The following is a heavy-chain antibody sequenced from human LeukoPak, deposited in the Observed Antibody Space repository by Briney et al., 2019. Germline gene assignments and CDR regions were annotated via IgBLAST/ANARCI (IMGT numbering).Heavy chain of an antibody. CDR1: GFTFSSYW. J-gene: IGHJ4*02. D-gene: IGHD3-16*01. CDR3: ASGGYYDYVWGSQLFDY. Sequence: GGSLRLSCAASGFTFSSYWMSWVRQAPGKGLEWVANVKQDGSEKYYVDSVKGRFTISRDNAKNSLYLQMNSLRAEDTAVYYCASGGYYDYVWGSQLFDYWGQGTLVTVSS. V-gene: IGHV3-7*03. CDR2: VKQDGSEK.